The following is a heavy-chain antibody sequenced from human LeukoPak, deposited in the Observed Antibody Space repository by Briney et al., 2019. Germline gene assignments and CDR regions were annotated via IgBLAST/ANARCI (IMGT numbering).Heavy chain of an antibody. CDR3: ARAPGYSSSWFKPDYYYYGMDV. J-gene: IGHJ6*02. Sequence: GGSLRLSCAASGFTFSSYEMNWLRQAPGKGLDWVSYINSSGSTIYYADSVKGRFTISRDNAKNSLYLQMNSLRAEDTAVYYCARAPGYSSSWFKPDYYYYGMDVWGQGTTVTVSS. CDR2: INSSGSTI. CDR1: GFTFSSYE. D-gene: IGHD6-13*01. V-gene: IGHV3-48*03.